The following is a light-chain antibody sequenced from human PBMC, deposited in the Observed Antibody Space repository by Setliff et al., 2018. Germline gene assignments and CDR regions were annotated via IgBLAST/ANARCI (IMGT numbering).Light chain of an antibody. CDR2: DVI. Sequence: QSALTQPASVSGSPGQSITTSCTGTSSDIGGYNYVSWYQQHPGKAPKLMIYDVINRPSGISHRFSGSKSGNTASLTISGLQPEDEADYYCASYTATSTPLYVFGTGTKVTVL. CDR1: SSDIGGYNY. V-gene: IGLV2-14*03. J-gene: IGLJ1*01. CDR3: ASYTATSTPLYV.